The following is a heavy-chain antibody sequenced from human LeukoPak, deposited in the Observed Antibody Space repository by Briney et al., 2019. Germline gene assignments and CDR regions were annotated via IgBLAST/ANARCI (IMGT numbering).Heavy chain of an antibody. CDR1: GGSISSYY. D-gene: IGHD6-6*01. CDR2: IYYSGST. Sequence: SETLSLTCTVSGGSISSYYWSWIRQPPGKGLEWIGYIYYSGSTNYNPSLTSRVTISVDTSKNQFSLKLSSVTAADTAVYYCARSSSSSFYYYYYGMDVWGQGTTVTVSS. J-gene: IGHJ6*02. CDR3: ARSSSSSFYYYYYGMDV. V-gene: IGHV4-59*01.